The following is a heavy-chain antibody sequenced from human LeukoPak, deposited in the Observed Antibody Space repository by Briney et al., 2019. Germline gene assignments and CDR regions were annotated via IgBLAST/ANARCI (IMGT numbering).Heavy chain of an antibody. D-gene: IGHD5-12*01. CDR1: GGSISSYL. Sequence: SETLSLTCTASGGSISSYLWNWIRQPPGKGLEWIGYTHYSGSTNYNPSLKSRVTMSLDTSKNQFSLKLSSVTAADTAVYYCARGFRGYSGYDWYFDYWGQGILVTASS. V-gene: IGHV4-59*01. J-gene: IGHJ4*02. CDR3: ARGFRGYSGYDWYFDY. CDR2: THYSGST.